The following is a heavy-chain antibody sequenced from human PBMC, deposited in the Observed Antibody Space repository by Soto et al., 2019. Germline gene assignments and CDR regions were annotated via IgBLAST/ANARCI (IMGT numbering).Heavy chain of an antibody. CDR3: AKPEEVVRGFDF. CDR2: ISGTGGAA. V-gene: IGHV3-23*01. D-gene: IGHD3-10*01. Sequence: WGSLRLSCASSGFTFGHSAMSWVRQAPGKGLDWVAAISGTGGAAYYADSVKGRFTISMDNSRNTLFLQMNSLRVDDTAIYHCAKPEEVVRGFDFWGLGTMVTVSS. J-gene: IGHJ4*02. CDR1: GFTFGHSA.